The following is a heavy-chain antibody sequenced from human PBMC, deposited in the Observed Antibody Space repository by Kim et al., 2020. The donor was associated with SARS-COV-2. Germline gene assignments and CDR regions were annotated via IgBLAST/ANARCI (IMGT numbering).Heavy chain of an antibody. CDR2: VLSGGST. Sequence: SETLSLTCSVSGASVSQAYWSWSRQPPGKGLQWIGSVLSGGSTDYNPSLRSRLTISLDISKNEFSLKLSSLTAADTATHYCARGRVPYVWGQGTTDILSS. CDR1: GASVSQAY. J-gene: IGHJ6*02. CDR3: ARGRVPYV. V-gene: IGHV4-59*02.